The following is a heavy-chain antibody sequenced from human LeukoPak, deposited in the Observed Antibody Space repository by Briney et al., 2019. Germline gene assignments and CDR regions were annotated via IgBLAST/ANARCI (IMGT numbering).Heavy chain of an antibody. V-gene: IGHV1-69*13. D-gene: IGHD6-19*01. CDR2: IIPIFGTA. CDR3: ARGIGSGWYGERDWFDL. Sequence: SVKVSCKASGGTFSSYAISWVRQAPGQGLEWMGGIIPIFGTANYAQKFQGRVTITADESTSTAYMELSSLRSEDTAVYYCARGIGSGWYGERDWFDLWGQGTLVTVSS. J-gene: IGHJ5*02. CDR1: GGTFSSYA.